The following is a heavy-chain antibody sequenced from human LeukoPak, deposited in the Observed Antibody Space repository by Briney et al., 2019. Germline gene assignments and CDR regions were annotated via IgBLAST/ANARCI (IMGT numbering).Heavy chain of an antibody. D-gene: IGHD1-26*01. J-gene: IGHJ4*02. Sequence: GGSLRLSCAASGFTFSNYWMTWVRQAPGKGLEWVANIKEDGSEKYCVDSVEGRFTISRDNAENSLYLQMNSLRAEDTAVYYCARGGQYHYWGQGTLVTVSS. CDR2: IKEDGSEK. V-gene: IGHV3-7*01. CDR1: GFTFSNYW. CDR3: ARGGQYHY.